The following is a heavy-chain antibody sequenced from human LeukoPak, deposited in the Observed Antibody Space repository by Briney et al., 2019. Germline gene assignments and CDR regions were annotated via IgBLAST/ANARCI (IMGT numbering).Heavy chain of an antibody. D-gene: IGHD6-13*01. CDR1: GYSFTSYW. CDR2: IYPGDSDT. Sequence: GESLKISCKGSGYSFTSYWIGWVRQMPGKGLEWMGIIYPGDSDTRYSPSFQGQVTISADKSISTAYLQWSSLKASDTAMYYCARRGNSSSWYWGSGWFDPWGQGTLVTVSS. CDR3: ARRGNSSSWYWGSGWFDP. V-gene: IGHV5-51*01. J-gene: IGHJ5*02.